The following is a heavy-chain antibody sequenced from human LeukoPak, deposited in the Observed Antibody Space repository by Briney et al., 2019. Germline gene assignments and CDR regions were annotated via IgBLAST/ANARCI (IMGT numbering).Heavy chain of an antibody. CDR3: ASITRDCGGDCYSFDY. D-gene: IGHD2-21*02. CDR2: INHSGST. CDR1: GGSFSGYY. Sequence: TPSETLSLTCAVYGGSFSGYYWSWIRQPPGKGLEWIGEINHSGSTNYNPSLKSRVTISVDTSKNQFSLKLSSVTAADTAVYYCASITRDCGGDCYSFDYWGQGTLVTVSS. J-gene: IGHJ4*02. V-gene: IGHV4-34*01.